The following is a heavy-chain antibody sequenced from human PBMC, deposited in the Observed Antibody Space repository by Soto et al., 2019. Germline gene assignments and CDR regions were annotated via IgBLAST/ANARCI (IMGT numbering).Heavy chain of an antibody. D-gene: IGHD4-17*01. Sequence: GEALKVSCKGSGYSFTSYWISWVRQMPGKGLEWMGRIDPSDSYTNYSPSFQGHVTISADKSISTAYLQWSSLKASDTAMYYCARHTTVTDWFDPWGQGTLVTVS. CDR2: IDPSDSYT. CDR3: ARHTTVTDWFDP. V-gene: IGHV5-10-1*01. J-gene: IGHJ5*02. CDR1: GYSFTSYW.